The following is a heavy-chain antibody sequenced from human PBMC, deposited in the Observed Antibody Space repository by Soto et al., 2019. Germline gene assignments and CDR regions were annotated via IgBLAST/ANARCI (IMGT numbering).Heavy chain of an antibody. Sequence: GGSLRLSYGTCGLRFNIYGMHVVRRYSVRGLDWLAGILYDGTNRYYADSVKGRFTISRDNSKNTLYLQMDSLRVEDTAVYYCAKRRGKNYDFWSGYYFHHWGQGTLVTVSS. CDR2: ILYDGTNR. J-gene: IGHJ4*02. V-gene: IGHV3-30*18. CDR3: AKRRGKNYDFWSGYYFHH. CDR1: GLRFNIYG. D-gene: IGHD3-3*01.